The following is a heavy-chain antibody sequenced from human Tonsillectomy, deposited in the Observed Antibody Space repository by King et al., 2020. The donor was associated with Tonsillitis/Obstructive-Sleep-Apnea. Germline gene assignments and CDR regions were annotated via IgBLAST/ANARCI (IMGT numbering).Heavy chain of an antibody. D-gene: IGHD5-18*01. V-gene: IGHV3-7*01. J-gene: IGHJ6*04. CDR2: IKQDGSEK. CDR3: ARCDVGTGYRSLDV. CDR1: GFTFSRHW. Sequence: VQLVESGGGLVQPGRSLRLSCAASGFTFSRHWLSWVRQAPGKGLEWVANIKQDGSEKHYVDSVKGRFTISRDNAKNSLCLQMNSMRAEDTAVYYCARCDVGTGYRSLDVWGEGTTVTISS.